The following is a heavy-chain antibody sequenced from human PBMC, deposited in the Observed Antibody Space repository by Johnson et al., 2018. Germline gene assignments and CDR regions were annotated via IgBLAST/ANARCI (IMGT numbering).Heavy chain of an antibody. D-gene: IGHD6-13*01. Sequence: VQLVETGGGVVQPGRSLRLSCAASGFTFSSYALHWVRQAPGKGLEGVAFISYDGNNKHYADSVEGRFTISRDNSKTTLYLQMKSLRSEETAVAYGARGDSSSWYNNYYYMDVGGKGTTGAVSS. CDR2: ISYDGNNK. CDR3: ARGDSSSWYNNYYYMDV. V-gene: IGHV3-30-3*01. CDR1: GFTFSSYA. J-gene: IGHJ6*03.